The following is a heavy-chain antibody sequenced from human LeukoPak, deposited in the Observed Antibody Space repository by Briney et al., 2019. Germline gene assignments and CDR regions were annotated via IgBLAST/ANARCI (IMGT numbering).Heavy chain of an antibody. CDR1: GFTVSSNY. Sequence: GGSLRLSCAASGFTVSSNYMSWVRQAPGKGLEWVSVIYSGGSTYYADSVKGRFTISRDNSKNTLYLQMNSLRAEDTAVYYCASGEPSPTAADPEGGFDYWGQGTLVTVSS. J-gene: IGHJ4*02. CDR3: ASGEPSPTAADPEGGFDY. CDR2: IYSGGST. D-gene: IGHD1-14*01. V-gene: IGHV3-53*01.